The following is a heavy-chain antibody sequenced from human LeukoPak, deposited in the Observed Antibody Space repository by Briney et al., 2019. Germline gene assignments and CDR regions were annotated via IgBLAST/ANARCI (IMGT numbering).Heavy chain of an antibody. CDR2: ISYDGSNK. CDR3: ARTRTDFVGYYFDY. CDR1: GFTFGSYA. J-gene: IGHJ4*02. D-gene: IGHD3/OR15-3a*01. Sequence: PGGSLRLSCAASGFTFGSYAIHWVRQAPGKGLEWVAVISYDGSNKYYADSVKGRFTISRDNSKNTLYLQMNSLRAEDTAVYYCARTRTDFVGYYFDYWGQGALVTVSS. V-gene: IGHV3-30*04.